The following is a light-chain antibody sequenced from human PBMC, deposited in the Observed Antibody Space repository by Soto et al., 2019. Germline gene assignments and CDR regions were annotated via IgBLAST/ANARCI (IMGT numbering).Light chain of an antibody. CDR3: HKRSNWHQT. CDR2: DAS. CDR1: QSVSSY. V-gene: IGKV3-11*01. Sequence: EIVLTQSPATLSLSPGERATLSCRASQSVSSYLAWYQQKPGQAPRLLIYDASNSATGIPARFSSSGSGTAFTHTISSLEPEDFAVYYCHKRSNWHQTLGQGTKVDI. J-gene: IGKJ1*01.